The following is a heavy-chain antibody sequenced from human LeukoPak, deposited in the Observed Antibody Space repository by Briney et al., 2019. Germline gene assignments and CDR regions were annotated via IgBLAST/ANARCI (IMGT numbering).Heavy chain of an antibody. CDR1: GGSITNYY. V-gene: IGHV4-59*01. CDR3: ARGKAVAGTTPFDY. CDR2: IYYSGIT. Sequence: SETLSLTCTVSGGSITNYYWSWIRQPPGNGLEWIGYIYYSGITNYNPSLKSRVTISVDTSKNQFSLNLTSVTTADTAVYFCARGKAVAGTTPFDYWGQGTLVTVSS. J-gene: IGHJ4*02. D-gene: IGHD6-19*01.